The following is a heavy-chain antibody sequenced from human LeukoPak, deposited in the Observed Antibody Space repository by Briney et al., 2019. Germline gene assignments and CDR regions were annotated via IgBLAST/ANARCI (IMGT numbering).Heavy chain of an antibody. J-gene: IGHJ4*02. Sequence: SETLSLTCTVPSGSINSHFWSWIRQPAGKGLDWIGRIYTSGSTKKNPSLSSRVTISIDASKNQFSLRLSSLTAADTAIYYCARDSGRRGYPEYSFDYWGQGTPVIVSS. CDR2: IYTSGST. CDR3: ARDSGRRGYPEYSFDY. D-gene: IGHD3-10*01. V-gene: IGHV4-4*07. CDR1: SGSINSHF.